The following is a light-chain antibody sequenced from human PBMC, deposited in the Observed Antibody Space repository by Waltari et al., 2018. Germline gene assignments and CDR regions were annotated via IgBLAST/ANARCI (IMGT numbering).Light chain of an antibody. CDR3: QAWDSSTYVV. V-gene: IGLV3-1*01. Sequence: SYDLTQPPSVSVSPGKTASITCSGDKLGDKYACLYQQKPGQSPVLVICQDSKRPSGIPERFSGSNSGNTATLTISGTQAMDEADYYCQAWDSSTYVVFGGGTKLTVL. CDR2: QDS. J-gene: IGLJ2*01. CDR1: KLGDKY.